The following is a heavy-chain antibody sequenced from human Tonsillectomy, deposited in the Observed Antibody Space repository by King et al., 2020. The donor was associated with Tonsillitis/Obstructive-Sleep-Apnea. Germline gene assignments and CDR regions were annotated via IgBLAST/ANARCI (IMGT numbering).Heavy chain of an antibody. Sequence: ITLKESGPTLVKPTQTLTLTCTFSGFSLSTSGVGVGWIRQPPGKALEWLALIYWDDDKRYSPSLKSRLTIIKDTSKNQVVLTMTNMDPEDTATYYCAHRYYYGSGHYDTIDWFDPWGEGTLVTVSS. CDR2: IYWDDDK. J-gene: IGHJ5*02. D-gene: IGHD3-10*01. V-gene: IGHV2-5*02. CDR3: AHRYYYGSGHYDTIDWFDP. CDR1: GFSLSTSGVG.